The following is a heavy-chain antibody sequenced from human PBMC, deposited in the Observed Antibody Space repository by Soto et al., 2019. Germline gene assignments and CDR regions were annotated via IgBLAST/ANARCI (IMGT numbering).Heavy chain of an antibody. CDR2: IYYSGGT. V-gene: IGHV4-59*01. D-gene: IGHD3-22*01. J-gene: IGHJ4*02. Sequence: SETLSLTCTVSGGSISSYHWSWIRQPPGEALEWIGHIYYSGGTTYKPSLKSRVTISIDTSKNQFSLNLTSVSAADTAIYYCARWAYSDGSVSFDYWGQGTLVTVSS. CDR1: GGSISSYH. CDR3: ARWAYSDGSVSFDY.